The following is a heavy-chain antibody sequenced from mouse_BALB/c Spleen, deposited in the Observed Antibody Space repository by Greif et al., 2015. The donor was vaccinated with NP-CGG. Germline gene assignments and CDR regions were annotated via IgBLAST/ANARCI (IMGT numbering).Heavy chain of an antibody. CDR1: GYTFTSYW. CDR2: IYPGSGST. D-gene: IGHD2-2*01. Sequence: LQQSGSELVRPGASVKLSCKASGYTFTSYWMHWVKQRHGQGLEWIGNIYPGSGSTNYDGKFKSKGTLTVDTSSSTAYMHLSSLTSEDSAVYYCTRGGYVPFAYWGQGTLVTVSA. CDR3: TRGGYVPFAY. J-gene: IGHJ3*01. V-gene: IGHV1S22*01.